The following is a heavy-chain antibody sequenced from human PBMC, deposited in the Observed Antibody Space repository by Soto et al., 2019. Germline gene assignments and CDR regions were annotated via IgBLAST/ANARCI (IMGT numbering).Heavy chain of an antibody. J-gene: IGHJ4*02. CDR2: ISGSGGST. CDR3: AKGYSSGWYYFDY. D-gene: IGHD6-19*01. V-gene: IGHV3-23*01. Sequence: EVQLLESGGGLVQPGGSLRLSCAASGCTFRSYAMSWVRQAPGKGLEWVSSISGSGGSTYYADSVKGRFTISRDNSKNALYLQMNSLRAEDTAVYYCAKGYSSGWYYFDYWGQGTLVTVSS. CDR1: GCTFRSYA.